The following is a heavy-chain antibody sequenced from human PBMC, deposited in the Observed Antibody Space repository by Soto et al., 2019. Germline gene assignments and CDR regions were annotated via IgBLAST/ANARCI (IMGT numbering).Heavy chain of an antibody. Sequence: TGGSLRLSCSASGFTFSSCTMHWVRQAPGKGLEYVSAITSNGGSTYYADSVKGRFTISRDNSKNTLYLQMSSLRAEDTAVYYCVKGIRITMIVVWGQGTLVTVSS. CDR1: GFTFSSCT. CDR3: VKGIRITMIVV. CDR2: ITSNGGST. V-gene: IGHV3-64D*06. D-gene: IGHD3-22*01. J-gene: IGHJ1*01.